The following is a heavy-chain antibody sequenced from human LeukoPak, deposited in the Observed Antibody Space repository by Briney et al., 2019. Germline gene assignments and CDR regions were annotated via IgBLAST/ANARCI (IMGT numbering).Heavy chain of an antibody. D-gene: IGHD3-22*01. Sequence: ASVKVSCKASGGTFSSYAISWVRQAPGQGLEWMGGIIPIFGTANYAQKFQGRVTITADESTSTAYMELSSLRSEDTAVYYCASGYYDSSGSYYFDYWGQGTLVTVSS. J-gene: IGHJ4*02. V-gene: IGHV1-69*01. CDR1: GGTFSSYA. CDR3: ASGYYDSSGSYYFDY. CDR2: IIPIFGTA.